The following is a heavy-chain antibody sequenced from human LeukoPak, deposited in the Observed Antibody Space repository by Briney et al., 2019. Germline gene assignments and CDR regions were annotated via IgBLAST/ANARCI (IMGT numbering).Heavy chain of an antibody. CDR1: GGSISSGDYY. J-gene: IGHJ4*02. CDR2: IYYSGST. D-gene: IGHD6-13*01. Sequence: PSETLSLTCTVSGGSISSGDYYWSWIRQPPGKGLEWIGYIYYSGSTYYTPSLRGRVTISVDKSKNQFSLKLSSVTAADTAVYYCASYSSNWYGRAFDCWGQGTLVTVSS. V-gene: IGHV4-30-4*01. CDR3: ASYSSNWYGRAFDC.